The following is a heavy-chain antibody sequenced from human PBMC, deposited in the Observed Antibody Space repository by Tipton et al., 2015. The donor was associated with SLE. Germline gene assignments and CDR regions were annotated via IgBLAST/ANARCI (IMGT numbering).Heavy chain of an antibody. CDR1: GYSFTSYW. V-gene: IGHV5-51*01. CDR3: ARQGYDSSGYSSFDY. Sequence: QLVQSGAEVKKPGESLRISCKGSGYSFTSYWIGLVRQMPGKGLEWMGIIYPGDSDTRYSPSFQGQVTISADKSISTAYLQWSSLKASDTAMYYCARQGYDSSGYSSFDYWGQGTLVTVSS. J-gene: IGHJ4*02. CDR2: IYPGDSDT. D-gene: IGHD3-22*01.